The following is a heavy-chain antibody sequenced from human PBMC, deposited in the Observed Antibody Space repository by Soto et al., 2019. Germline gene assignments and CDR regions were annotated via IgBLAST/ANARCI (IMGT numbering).Heavy chain of an antibody. CDR1: GYTFTGYY. J-gene: IGHJ4*02. CDR2: INPNSGCT. CDR3: GRDIGEWLGPGYFEY. Sequence: QVPLVQSGAEVKKPGASVKVSCKASGYTFTGYYMHWVRQAPGQGLEWIGLINPNSGCTNYAQKFHGRVPMNRDTPNSTDYMELSRVTSDGTAGDYSGRDIGEWLGPGYFEYWGRGTLVTVAA. D-gene: IGHD3-10*01. V-gene: IGHV1-2*02.